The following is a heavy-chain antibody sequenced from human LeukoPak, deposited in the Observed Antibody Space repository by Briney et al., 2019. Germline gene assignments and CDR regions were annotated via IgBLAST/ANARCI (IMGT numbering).Heavy chain of an antibody. D-gene: IGHD3-10*01. CDR2: ASQSASGRT. Sequence: KPSETLSLTCTVSGDSISSSGNCWGWIRQSPGKGLEWIGCASQSASGRTFYTPSLRSRATMSVDTSKNQFSLKLSSVTAADTAVYYCARDLITMVQGVQPGGRTWGQGTLVTVSS. J-gene: IGHJ4*02. CDR1: GDSISSSGNC. V-gene: IGHV4-39*07. CDR3: ARDLITMVQGVQPGGRT.